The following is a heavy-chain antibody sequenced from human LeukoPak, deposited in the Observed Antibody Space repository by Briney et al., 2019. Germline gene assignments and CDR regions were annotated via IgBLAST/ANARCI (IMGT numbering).Heavy chain of an antibody. V-gene: IGHV4-39*01. CDR3: ARRQVVVTASPFDF. Sequence: PSETLSLTCTVSGHSISSRTYYWDWIRQAPGKGLEWIGSIYSGTTYYNPSLKSRVTIFVDTSKNQFSLKLTSVTAADTAVYYCARRQVVVTASPFDFWGQGALVTVSS. J-gene: IGHJ4*02. CDR1: GHSISSRTYY. CDR2: IYSGTT. D-gene: IGHD2-21*02.